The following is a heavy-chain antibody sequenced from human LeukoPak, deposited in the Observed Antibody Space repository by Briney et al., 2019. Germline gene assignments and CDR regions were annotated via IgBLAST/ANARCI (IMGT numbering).Heavy chain of an antibody. J-gene: IGHJ4*02. Sequence: ASVKVSCKASGYTFTRYGISWVRQPPGQGFEWMGWLRAYNGNTNYAQKLQRRVTMTTDTSTSTAYMELRSLRSDDTAVYYSARDHDFWSGYSGYCGQGTLVTVSS. CDR2: LRAYNGNT. V-gene: IGHV1-18*01. CDR1: GYTFTRYG. D-gene: IGHD3-3*01. CDR3: ARDHDFWSGYSGY.